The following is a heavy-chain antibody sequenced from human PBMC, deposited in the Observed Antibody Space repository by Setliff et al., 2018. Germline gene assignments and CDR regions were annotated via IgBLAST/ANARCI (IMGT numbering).Heavy chain of an antibody. CDR3: ARDGSVRGVDEYFDY. Sequence: GGSLRLSCAASGFTFSSYAMSWVRQAPGKGLEWVSAISGSGGSTYYADPVKGRFAISRDNSKSTLYLQMNNLRAEDTAVYFCARDGSVRGVDEYFDYWGQGTTVTVS. D-gene: IGHD1-26*01. CDR1: GFTFSSYA. V-gene: IGHV3-23*01. CDR2: ISGSGGST. J-gene: IGHJ4*03.